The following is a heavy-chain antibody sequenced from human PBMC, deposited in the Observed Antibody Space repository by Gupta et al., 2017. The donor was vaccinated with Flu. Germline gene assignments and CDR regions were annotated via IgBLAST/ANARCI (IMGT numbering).Heavy chain of an antibody. CDR2: INHSGNT. J-gene: IGHJ3*02. CDR1: GGSFSGYY. CDR3: ARGRKVGLADGACDI. V-gene: IGHV4-34*01. Sequence: QVQLQQWGAGLLKPSATLSLPCAVYGGSFSGYYWNWIRQPPGKGLEWIGEINHSGNTYYNASLKSRITRSVDTAKSQFSLNLRSVTAADTAVYDCARGRKVGLADGACDIWGQGKRVTVAS. D-gene: IGHD1-26*01.